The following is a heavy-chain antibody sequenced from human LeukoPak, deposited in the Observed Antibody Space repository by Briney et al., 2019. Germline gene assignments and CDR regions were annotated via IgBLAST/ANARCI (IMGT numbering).Heavy chain of an antibody. V-gene: IGHV5-51*01. CDR2: IYPGDSDT. Sequence: GESLKISCQGSGYNFTSYWIAWVRQMPGKGLEWMGIIYPGDSDTRYSPSFQGQVTISADKSISTAYLQWSSLKASDTAMYYCATRPLRSSGYYFDYWGQGTLVTVSS. J-gene: IGHJ4*02. CDR1: GYNFTSYW. D-gene: IGHD3-22*01. CDR3: ATRPLRSSGYYFDY.